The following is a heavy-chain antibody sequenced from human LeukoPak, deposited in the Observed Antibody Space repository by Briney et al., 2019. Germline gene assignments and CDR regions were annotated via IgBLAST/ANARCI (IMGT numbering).Heavy chain of an antibody. D-gene: IGHD3-22*01. CDR2: SYPGDSDT. J-gene: IGHJ4*02. Sequence: GQSLKISCKGSAYIFTSYLIGWVRQMPAKRLEWMGISYPGDSDTRYSPSFQGQVTISADKSISTAYLQWSSLKASDTAMYYCARHTSPDGGQYYYASSGYYNAIMDWGQGTLVTVSS. CDR1: AYIFTSYL. CDR3: ARHTSPDGGQYYYASSGYYNAIMD. V-gene: IGHV5-51*01.